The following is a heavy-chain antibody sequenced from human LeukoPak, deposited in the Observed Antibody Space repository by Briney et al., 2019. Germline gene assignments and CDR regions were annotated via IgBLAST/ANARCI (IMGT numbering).Heavy chain of an antibody. CDR3: VRDSGSTWTLADY. D-gene: IGHD6-13*01. CDR1: GGSVTSGTYY. CDR2: IYYSGNT. J-gene: IGHJ4*02. V-gene: IGHV4-39*07. Sequence: SETLPLTCTVSGGSVTSGTYYWGWIRQPPGKGLEWIGSIYYSGNTYYNPSLKSRVTISLDTSKNQFSLNLISVTAADTAVYYCVRDSGSTWTLADYWGQGTLVTVSS.